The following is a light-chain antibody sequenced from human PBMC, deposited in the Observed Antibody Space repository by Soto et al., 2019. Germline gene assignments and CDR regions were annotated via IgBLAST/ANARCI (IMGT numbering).Light chain of an antibody. CDR2: TNN. V-gene: IGLV1-44*01. CDR1: SSNIGSNP. Sequence: QSVLTQPPSASGTPGQRVTISCSGSSSNIGSNPVNWYQQLPGTAPKLLIYTNNQRPSGVPDRFSGSKSGTSASLAISGLQSEDEVDYYCTTWDDSLSGVVFGGGTKLTVL. CDR3: TTWDDSLSGVV. J-gene: IGLJ2*01.